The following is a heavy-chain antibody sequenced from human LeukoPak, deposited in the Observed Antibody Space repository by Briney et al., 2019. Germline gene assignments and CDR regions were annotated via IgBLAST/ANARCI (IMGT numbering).Heavy chain of an antibody. J-gene: IGHJ4*02. CDR2: IDHRGTA. CDR1: GASYNAYY. D-gene: IGHD3-3*01. Sequence: SETLSLTCAVYGASYNAYYWSWIRQPPGKGLEWIGDIDHRGTATYNPSLKSRLTISADASKNPFSLKLNSVTDADTAVYYCAVGITILGVAASFDSWGQGNLVIVSS. V-gene: IGHV4-34*01. CDR3: AVGITILGVAASFDS.